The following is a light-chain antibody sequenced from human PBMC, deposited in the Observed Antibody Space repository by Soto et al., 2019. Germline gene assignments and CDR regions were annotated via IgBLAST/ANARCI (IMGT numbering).Light chain of an antibody. V-gene: IGKV1-9*01. CDR2: AAY. Sequence: IQLTQSPSSLSASVGDRVTITCRASQGISSYLAWYQQKQGKAPKLLIYAAYTLQSGVPSRFSGSGSGTDFTLTSSSLQPEDFATYYCQQLNSYPLTFGQGTKVEIK. CDR3: QQLNSYPLT. J-gene: IGKJ1*01. CDR1: QGISSY.